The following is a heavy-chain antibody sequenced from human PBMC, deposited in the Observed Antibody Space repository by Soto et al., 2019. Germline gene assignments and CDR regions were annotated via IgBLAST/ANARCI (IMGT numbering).Heavy chain of an antibody. CDR1: GFTFSSYS. Sequence: GSLRLSCAASGFTFSSYSMNWVRQAPGKGLEWVSSISSSSSYIYYADSVKGRSTISRDNAKNSLYLQMNSLRAEDTAVYYCARDFRWPQNFAHAFDIWGQGTMVTVSS. CDR2: ISSSSSYI. J-gene: IGHJ3*02. V-gene: IGHV3-21*01. CDR3: ARDFRWPQNFAHAFDI.